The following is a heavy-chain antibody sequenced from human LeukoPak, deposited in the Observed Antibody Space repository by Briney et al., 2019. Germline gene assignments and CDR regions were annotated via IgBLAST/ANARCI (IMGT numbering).Heavy chain of an antibody. D-gene: IGHD3-22*01. CDR1: GFTFSNYA. J-gene: IGHJ4*02. CDR3: AKSAHKYYYDSSGPFDY. V-gene: IGHV3-23*01. CDR2: ISGSGGST. Sequence: GGSLRLSCAASGFTFSNYAMSWVRQAPGKGLEWVSAISGSGGSTYYADSVKGRFTISRDSSKNTLYLQMNSLRAEDTAVYYCAKSAHKYYYDSSGPFDYWGQGTLVTVSS.